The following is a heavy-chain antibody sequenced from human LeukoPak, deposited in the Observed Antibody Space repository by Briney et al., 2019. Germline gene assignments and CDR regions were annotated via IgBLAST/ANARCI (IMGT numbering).Heavy chain of an antibody. J-gene: IGHJ4*02. Sequence: ASVKVSCKASGYTFTSYDINWVRQATGQGLEWMGWMNPNSGNTGYAQKFQGRVTMTRNTSISTAYMELSSLRSEDTAVYYCATDLPGSSIAARRDYWGQGTLVTVSS. CDR3: ATDLPGSSIAARRDY. CDR2: MNPNSGNT. D-gene: IGHD6-6*01. CDR1: GYTFTSYD. V-gene: IGHV1-8*01.